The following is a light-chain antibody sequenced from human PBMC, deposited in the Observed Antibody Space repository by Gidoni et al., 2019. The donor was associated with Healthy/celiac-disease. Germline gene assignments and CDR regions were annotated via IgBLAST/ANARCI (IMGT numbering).Light chain of an antibody. Sequence: AVVTQEPSLTVSPGGPVTLTCGSSTGAVTSGHYPYWFQQKPGQAPRTLIYDTSNKHSWTPARFSGSLLGGKAALTLSGAQPEDEAEYYCLLSYSGTRGVFGGGTKLTVL. V-gene: IGLV7-46*01. CDR1: TGAVTSGHY. J-gene: IGLJ3*02. CDR2: DTS. CDR3: LLSYSGTRGV.